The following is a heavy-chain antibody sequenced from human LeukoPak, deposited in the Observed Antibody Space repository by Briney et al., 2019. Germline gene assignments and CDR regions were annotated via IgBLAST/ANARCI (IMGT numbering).Heavy chain of an antibody. CDR2: INHSGST. J-gene: IGHJ5*02. CDR1: GGSFSGYY. V-gene: IGHV4-34*01. CDR3: ARRRSSNSYSWFEP. D-gene: IGHD6-13*01. Sequence: SETLPLTCAVYGGSFSGYYWSWIRQPPGKGLEWIGEINHSGSTNYNPSLKSRVSISVDTSKNQFSLKLNSVTAADTAVYYCARRRSSNSYSWFEPWGQGTLVTVSS.